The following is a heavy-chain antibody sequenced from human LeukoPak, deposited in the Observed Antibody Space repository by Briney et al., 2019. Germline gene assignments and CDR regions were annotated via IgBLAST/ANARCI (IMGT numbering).Heavy chain of an antibody. V-gene: IGHV3-72*01. CDR1: GFTFSDHY. CDR3: AREWDSGSYYLGYFDY. D-gene: IGHD1-26*01. J-gene: IGHJ4*02. Sequence: PGGSLRLSCAASGFTFSDHYMDWVRQAPGKGLEWVGRIRNKANSYTTEYAASVKGRFTISRYDSKNSLYLQMNSLKCEDTAVYYCAREWDSGSYYLGYFDYWGQGTLVTVSS. CDR2: IRNKANSYTT.